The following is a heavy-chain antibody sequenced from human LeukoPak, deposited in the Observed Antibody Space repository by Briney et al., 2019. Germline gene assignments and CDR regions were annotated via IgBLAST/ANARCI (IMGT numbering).Heavy chain of an antibody. Sequence: GGSLRLSCAASGFTFSSYSMNWVRQAPGKWLEWVSYISSSSSTIYYADSVKGRFTIYRDNAKNSLYLQMNSLRAEDTAVYYCARDPDGYDYGDYVEPVDYWGQGTLVTVSS. CDR1: GFTFSSYS. CDR3: ARDPDGYDYGDYVEPVDY. CDR2: ISSSSSTI. J-gene: IGHJ4*02. D-gene: IGHD4-17*01. V-gene: IGHV3-48*01.